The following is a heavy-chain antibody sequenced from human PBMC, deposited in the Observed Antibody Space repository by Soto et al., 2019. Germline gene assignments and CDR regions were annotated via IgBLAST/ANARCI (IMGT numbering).Heavy chain of an antibody. CDR1: GGAVTSDSYY. Sequence: QVQLQESGPGLVKPSETLSLTCTVSGGAVTSDSYYYSWIRQPPGKGLEWIASIYHSGSTNYNPSLKSRVTISADTSANQVSLRLSSVTAADTAVYYCARSGYYEYFDYWGQGALVTVSS. D-gene: IGHD3-3*01. J-gene: IGHJ4*02. CDR2: IYHSGST. V-gene: IGHV4-61*01. CDR3: ARSGYYEYFDY.